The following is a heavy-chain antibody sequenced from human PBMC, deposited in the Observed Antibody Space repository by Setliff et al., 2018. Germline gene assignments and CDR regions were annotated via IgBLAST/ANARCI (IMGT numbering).Heavy chain of an antibody. D-gene: IGHD2-8*02. Sequence: SETLSLTCTVSGDPISSHYWSWIRQPPGKGLEWIGSIYYSGSTNYNPSLKSRVTISVDTSKNQFSLKLSSVTAADTALYYCTVYNTGSSKDHYWGQGTPVTVSS. J-gene: IGHJ4*02. V-gene: IGHV4-59*11. CDR1: GDPISSHY. CDR2: IYYSGST. CDR3: TVYNTGSSKDHY.